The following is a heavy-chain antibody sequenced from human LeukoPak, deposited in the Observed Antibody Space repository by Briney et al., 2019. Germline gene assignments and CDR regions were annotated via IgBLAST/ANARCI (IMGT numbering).Heavy chain of an antibody. CDR1: GFTFHNFA. CDR2: ISSSGEFT. V-gene: IGHV3-23*01. D-gene: IGHD3-22*01. J-gene: IGHJ4*02. Sequence: GGSLRLSCAASGFTFHNFAMSWVRQAPGKGLEWVSSISSSGEFTFYADSVKGRFTIFRDNSRYTLYLQMNSLRAEDAAMYYCVKDRPNYYESNGDYYKRDGDFWGQGTLVTVPA. CDR3: VKDRPNYYESNGDYYKRDGDF.